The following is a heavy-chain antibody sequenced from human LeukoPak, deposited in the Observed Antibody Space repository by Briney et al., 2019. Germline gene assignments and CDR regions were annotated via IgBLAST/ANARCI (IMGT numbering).Heavy chain of an antibody. Sequence: SETLSLTCTVSGGSINSALYYWAWIRQTPEQQLEWIGYIYYSGSTNYNPSLKSRLTMSLDTSKNQFSLKLSSVTAADTAVYYCARVACSSTSCYAADYWGQGTLVTVSS. CDR3: ARVACSSTSCYAADY. D-gene: IGHD2-2*01. V-gene: IGHV4-61*05. J-gene: IGHJ4*02. CDR1: GGSINSALYY. CDR2: IYYSGST.